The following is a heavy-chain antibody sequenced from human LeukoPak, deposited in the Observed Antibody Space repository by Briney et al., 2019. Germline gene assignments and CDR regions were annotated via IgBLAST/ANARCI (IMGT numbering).Heavy chain of an antibody. CDR2: IWYDGSNK. V-gene: IGHV3-33*06. CDR1: GFTFSSYG. Sequence: GRSLRLSCAASGFTFSSYGMHWVHQAPGKGLEWVAVIWYDGSNKYYADSVKGRFTISRDNSKNTLYLQMNSLRPEDTAVYYCAKDQFSSGFEYFQHWGQGTLVTVSS. D-gene: IGHD6-19*01. J-gene: IGHJ1*01. CDR3: AKDQFSSGFEYFQH.